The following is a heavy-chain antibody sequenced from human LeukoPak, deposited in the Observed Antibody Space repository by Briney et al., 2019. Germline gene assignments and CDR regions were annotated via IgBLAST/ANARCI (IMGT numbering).Heavy chain of an antibody. V-gene: IGHV3-48*03. CDR1: GFTFSSYE. D-gene: IGHD2-15*01. CDR3: ARAPPYCSGGSCYGGSDY. CDR2: ISSSGSTI. Sequence: GGSLRLSCAASGFTFSSYEMNWVRQAPGKGLEWVSYISSSGSTIYYADSVKGRFTISRDNAKNSLYLQMNSLRAEDAAVYYCARAPPYCSGGSCYGGSDYWGQGTLVTVSS. J-gene: IGHJ4*02.